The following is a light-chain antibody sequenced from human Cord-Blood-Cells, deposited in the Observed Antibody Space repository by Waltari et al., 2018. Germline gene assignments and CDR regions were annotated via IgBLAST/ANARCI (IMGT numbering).Light chain of an antibody. V-gene: IGKV1-8*01. CDR2: AAS. J-gene: IGKJ2*03. CDR1: QGISSY. Sequence: AIRMTQSPSSFSASTGDRVTITCRASQGISSYLAWYQQKPGKAPKLLIYAASTLQSGVPSRFSGSGSGTDFTFTISRLQSEDFATYYCQQYYSYPYSFGQGTKLEIK. CDR3: QQYYSYPYS.